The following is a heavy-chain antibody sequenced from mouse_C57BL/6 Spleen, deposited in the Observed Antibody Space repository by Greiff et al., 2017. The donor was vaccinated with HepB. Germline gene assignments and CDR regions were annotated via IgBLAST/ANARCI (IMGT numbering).Heavy chain of an antibody. CDR3: ARQMPYYYGSSYDAMDY. CDR1: GFSLTSYG. Sequence: VMLVESGPGLVAPSQSLSITCTVSGFSLTSYGVHWVRQPPGKGLEWLVVIWSDGSTTYNSALKSRLSISKDNSTSQVFLKMNSLQTDDTAMYYCARQMPYYYGSSYDAMDYWGQGTSVTVSS. CDR2: IWSDGST. J-gene: IGHJ4*01. V-gene: IGHV2-6-1*01. D-gene: IGHD1-1*01.